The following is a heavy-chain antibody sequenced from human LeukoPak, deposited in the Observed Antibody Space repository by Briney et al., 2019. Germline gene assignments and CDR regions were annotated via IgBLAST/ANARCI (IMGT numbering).Heavy chain of an antibody. CDR1: GFTFSTYS. D-gene: IGHD6-13*01. Sequence: PGGSLRLSCLASGFTFSTYSLSWVRQAPGKGLEWVSALSAGKQVPYYADSVKGRFTVSRDNARNSLYLQMNSLRAEDTAVYYCALSSSWFYWGQGTLVTVSS. V-gene: IGHV3-23*01. J-gene: IGHJ4*02. CDR2: LSAGKQVP. CDR3: ALSSSWFY.